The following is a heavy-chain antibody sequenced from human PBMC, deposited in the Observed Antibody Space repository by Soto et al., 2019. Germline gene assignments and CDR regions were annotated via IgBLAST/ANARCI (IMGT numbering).Heavy chain of an antibody. V-gene: IGHV1-45*02. CDR2: ITPFNGNT. J-gene: IGHJ6*02. D-gene: IGHD3-10*01. Sequence: QMQLVQSGAEVKKTGSSVKVSCKASGYTFTYRYLHWVRQAPGQALEWMGWITPFNGNTNYAQKFQDRVTITRDRSMSTAYMELSSLRSEDTAMYYCASTDGYGSGSERYGMDVWGQGTTVTVSS. CDR3: ASTDGYGSGSERYGMDV. CDR1: GYTFTYRY.